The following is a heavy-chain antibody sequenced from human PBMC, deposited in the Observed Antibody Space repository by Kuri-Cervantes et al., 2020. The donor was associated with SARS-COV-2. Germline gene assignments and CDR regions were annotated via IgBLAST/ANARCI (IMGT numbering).Heavy chain of an antibody. Sequence: GESLKISCAASGFTFSSYAMSWVRQAPGKGLEWVSAISGSGGSTYYADSVKGRFTISRDNSKNTLYLQMNSLRAEDTAVYFCAKDRDYYSRPPTFHYWGQGAQVTVSS. CDR1: GFTFSSYA. CDR3: AKDRDYYSRPPTFHY. CDR2: ISGSGGST. J-gene: IGHJ4*02. D-gene: IGHD2-2*01. V-gene: IGHV3-23*01.